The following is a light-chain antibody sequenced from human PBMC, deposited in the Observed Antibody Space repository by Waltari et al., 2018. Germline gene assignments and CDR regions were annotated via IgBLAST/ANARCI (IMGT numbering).Light chain of an antibody. CDR1: SSDVGHYNL. CDR3: CSYGGYNTPWV. CDR2: ETT. Sequence: QSALTQPASVSGSPGQSITISCTGTSSDVGHYNLVSWYQQHPGQAPKLILYETTKRPSGFSNRFSGSKSGNTASLAVSGLQTEDEAEYYCCSYGGYNTPWVFGGGTKLTVL. J-gene: IGLJ3*02. V-gene: IGLV2-23*01.